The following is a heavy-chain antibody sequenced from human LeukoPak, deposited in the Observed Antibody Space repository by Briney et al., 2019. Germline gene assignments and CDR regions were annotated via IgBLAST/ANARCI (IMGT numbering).Heavy chain of an antibody. Sequence: ASVKVSCKVSGYTLTELSMHWVRQAPGKGLEWMGGFDPEDGETIYAQKFQGRVTMTEDTSTDTAYMELSSLRSEDTAVYYCATEPPRYCTNGLCRRSAFDIWGQGTMVTASS. V-gene: IGHV1-24*01. CDR3: ATEPPRYCTNGLCRRSAFDI. J-gene: IGHJ3*02. CDR2: FDPEDGET. D-gene: IGHD2-8*01. CDR1: GYTLTELS.